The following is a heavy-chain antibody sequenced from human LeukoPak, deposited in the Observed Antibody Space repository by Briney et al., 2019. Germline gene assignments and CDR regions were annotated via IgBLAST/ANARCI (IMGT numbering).Heavy chain of an antibody. CDR1: GGSISSYY. CDR3: ATAIAVAADWYFDL. D-gene: IGHD6-19*01. J-gene: IGHJ2*01. V-gene: IGHV4-4*07. Sequence: PSETLSLTCTVSGGSISSYYWSWIRQPAGKGLEWIGRIYSSGSTQYNPSLKSRVTMSADTSKYQFSLNLTSVTAADTAVYYCATAIAVAADWYFDLWGRGTLVTVSS. CDR2: IYSSGST.